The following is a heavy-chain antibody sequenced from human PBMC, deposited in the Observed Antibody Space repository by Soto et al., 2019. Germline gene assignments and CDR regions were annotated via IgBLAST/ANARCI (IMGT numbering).Heavy chain of an antibody. CDR2: IYPDDSDS. Sequence: GESLKISCNGSGYKFTTYWIGWVRQMPGKSLEWMAIIYPDDSDSRYSPSFQGQVTISADKSISTAYLQWSSLKASDTAIYYCVATYGDYLDYWGQGTLVTVSS. J-gene: IGHJ4*02. V-gene: IGHV5-51*01. CDR3: VATYGDYLDY. CDR1: GYKFTTYW. D-gene: IGHD4-17*01.